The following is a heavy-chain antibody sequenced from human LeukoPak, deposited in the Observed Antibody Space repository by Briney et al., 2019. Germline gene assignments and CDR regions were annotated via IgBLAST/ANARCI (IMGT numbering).Heavy chain of an antibody. CDR1: GYTFTIH. D-gene: IGHD6-13*01. CDR2: ISAYNGNT. V-gene: IGHV1-18*01. CDR3: ARDRSSSWFAAEAKHYYMDV. Sequence: GASVKVSCKASGYTFTIHWVRQAPGQGLEWMGWISAYNGNTNYAQKLQGRVTMTTDTSTSTAYMELRSLRSDDTAVYYCARDRSSSWFAAEAKHYYMDVWGKGTTVTISS. J-gene: IGHJ6*03.